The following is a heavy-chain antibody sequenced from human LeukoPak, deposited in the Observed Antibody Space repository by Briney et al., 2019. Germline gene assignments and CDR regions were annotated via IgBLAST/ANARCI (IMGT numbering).Heavy chain of an antibody. V-gene: IGHV3-48*03. D-gene: IGHD6-13*01. CDR1: GFTFSTYE. Sequence: GGSLRLSCAASGFTFSTYEMNWVRQAPGKGLEWVSYISSSGSTIYYADSVKGRFTISRDNAKNSLYLQMNSLRAEDTAVYYCARAPSSSNLLVFDYWGQGTLVTVSS. CDR2: ISSSGSTI. CDR3: ARAPSSSNLLVFDY. J-gene: IGHJ4*02.